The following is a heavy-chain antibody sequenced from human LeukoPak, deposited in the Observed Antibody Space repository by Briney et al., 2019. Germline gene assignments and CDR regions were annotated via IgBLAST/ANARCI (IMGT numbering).Heavy chain of an antibody. CDR1: GYTFTSYR. CDR2: ISAYNGNT. V-gene: IGHV1-18*01. D-gene: IGHD5-18*01. Sequence: ASVKVSCKASGYTFTSYRISWVREAPGQGLEWMGWISAYNGNTNYAQEVQGRVTMTTDTSTSTSYMELKSLTSDDTAVYYCAREYSYGTTSLNWFVPWGQGTLVIVSS. CDR3: AREYSYGTTSLNWFVP. J-gene: IGHJ5*02.